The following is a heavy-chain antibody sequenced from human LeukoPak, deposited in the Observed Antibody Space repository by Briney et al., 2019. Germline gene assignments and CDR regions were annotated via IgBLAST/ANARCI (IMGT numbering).Heavy chain of an antibody. CDR3: ARGFATMVRGVVLDF. V-gene: IGHV4-34*01. CDR1: GGSFSGYY. D-gene: IGHD3-10*01. Sequence: SETLSLTCAVYGGSFSGYYWSWIRQPPGKGLEWIGEIYHSGSTNFNPSLKSRVTISVDTSKNQFSLKLNSVTAADTAVYYCARGFATMVRGVVLDFWGQGTLVTVSS. J-gene: IGHJ4*02. CDR2: IYHSGST.